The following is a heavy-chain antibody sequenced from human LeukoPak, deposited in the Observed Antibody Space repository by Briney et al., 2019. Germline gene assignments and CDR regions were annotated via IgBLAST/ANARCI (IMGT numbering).Heavy chain of an antibody. D-gene: IGHD4-23*01. CDR1: GFTFDDYA. Sequence: GGSLRLSCAASGFTFDDYAMHWVRQAPGQGLEWVSSIYWNSGIITYADSVRGRFTISRDNADNSLFLQMDSLRPEDTALYYCTKEETKYTFGNAFDYWGQGTLVTVSS. CDR3: TKEETKYTFGNAFDY. CDR2: IYWNSGII. J-gene: IGHJ4*02. V-gene: IGHV3-9*01.